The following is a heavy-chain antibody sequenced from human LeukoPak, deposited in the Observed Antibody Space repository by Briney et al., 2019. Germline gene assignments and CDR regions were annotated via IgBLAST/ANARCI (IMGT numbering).Heavy chain of an antibody. D-gene: IGHD6-19*01. CDR1: GFTFSNYA. CDR2: ISGSGDNT. V-gene: IGHV3-23*01. CDR3: AKDGRGIAVAPTYYFDY. J-gene: IGHJ4*02. Sequence: GGSQRLSCAASGFTFSNYAVSWVRQAPRKGLEWVSAISGSGDNTYYADSVKGRFTISRDNARNTLYLQMNSLRAEDTAVYYCAKDGRGIAVAPTYYFDYWGQGTLVTVSS.